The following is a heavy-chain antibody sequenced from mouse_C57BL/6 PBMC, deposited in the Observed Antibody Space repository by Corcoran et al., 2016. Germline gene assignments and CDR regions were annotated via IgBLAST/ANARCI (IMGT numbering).Heavy chain of an antibody. J-gene: IGHJ4*01. CDR2: INTYSGVP. Sequence: QIQLVQSGPELKKPGETVKISCKASGYTFTTYGMSWVKQAPGKGLKWMGWINTYSGVPTYADDFKGRFAFSFETSASTAYLQINNLKNEDTATYFCATTVVATDYYAMDYWGQGTSVTVSS. CDR3: ATTVVATDYYAMDY. V-gene: IGHV9-3*01. CDR1: GYTFTTYG. D-gene: IGHD1-1*01.